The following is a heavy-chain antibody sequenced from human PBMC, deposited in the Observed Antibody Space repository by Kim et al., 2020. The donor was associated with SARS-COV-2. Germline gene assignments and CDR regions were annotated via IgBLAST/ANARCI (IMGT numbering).Heavy chain of an antibody. J-gene: IGHJ6*02. Sequence: GGSLRLSCAASGFTFSSYAMHWVRQAPGKGLEWVAVISYDGSNKYYADSVKGRFTISRDNSKNTLYLQMNSPRAEDTAVDYCARVGTGGSGSCCNAFRGWLSYYSGRDVWGQGTTVTVSS. CDR3: ARVGTGGSGSCCNAFRGWLSYYSGRDV. V-gene: IGHV3-30*04. CDR1: GFTFSSYA. CDR2: ISYDGSNK. D-gene: IGHD3-10*01.